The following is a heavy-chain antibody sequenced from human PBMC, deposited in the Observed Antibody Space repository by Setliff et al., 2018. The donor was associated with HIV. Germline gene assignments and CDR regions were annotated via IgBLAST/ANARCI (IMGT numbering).Heavy chain of an antibody. CDR2: INDRGDYI. CDR1: GFTFNNYA. V-gene: IGHV3-23*01. D-gene: IGHD5-18*01. Sequence: PVGSLRLSCAASGFTFNNYAMGWVRQAPGKGLEWVSAINDRGDYIYYADFARGRFTISRDSSKNTLYLQMNSLRAEDTALYFCARDAPGYSHVLDFWGQGTLVTVSS. J-gene: IGHJ4*02. CDR3: ARDAPGYSHVLDF.